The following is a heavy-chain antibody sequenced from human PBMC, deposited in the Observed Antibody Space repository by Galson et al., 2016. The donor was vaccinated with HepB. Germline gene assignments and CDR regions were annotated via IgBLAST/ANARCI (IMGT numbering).Heavy chain of an antibody. Sequence: SVKVSCKAFGYTFTNYGISWVRQAPGQGLEWMGWISPYNGNTNYAQRLQDRVTMTTDTSTTTGYMELRSLRSDDTAVYSCARGLTGYGYGWGRPPPTFYYWGQGTLVTVSS. CDR2: ISPYNGNT. CDR3: ARGLTGYGYGWGRPPPTFYY. V-gene: IGHV1-18*01. CDR1: GYTFTNYG. D-gene: IGHD3-16*01. J-gene: IGHJ4*02.